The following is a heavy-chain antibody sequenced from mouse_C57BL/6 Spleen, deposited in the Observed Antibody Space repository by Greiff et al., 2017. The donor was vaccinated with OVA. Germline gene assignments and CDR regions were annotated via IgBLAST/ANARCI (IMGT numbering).Heavy chain of an antibody. V-gene: IGHV1-15*01. CDR1: GYTFTDYE. J-gene: IGHJ1*03. CDR2: IDPETGGT. Sequence: VQLQQSGAELVRPGASVTLSCKASGYTFTDYEMHWVKQTPVHGLEWIGAIDPETGGTAYNQKFKGKAILTADKSSSTAYMELRSLTSEDSAVYYCTSPYYYGSPWYFDVWGTGTTVTVSS. D-gene: IGHD1-1*01. CDR3: TSPYYYGSPWYFDV.